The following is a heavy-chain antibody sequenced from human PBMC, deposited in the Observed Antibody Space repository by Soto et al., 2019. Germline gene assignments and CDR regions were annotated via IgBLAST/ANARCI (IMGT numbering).Heavy chain of an antibody. CDR2: ISTHNGDT. CDR1: GYTFNTYG. J-gene: IGHJ5*02. D-gene: IGHD3-3*02. V-gene: IGHV1-18*01. Sequence: ASVKVSCKTSGYTFNTYGVTWVRQAPGQGLEWIGWISTHNGDTNYAQSVQGRVTMTTDTSTSTAYMALRSLRADNTAVNYCVRDRRISNACCGTERYNWYDPWGQGTMVTASS. CDR3: VRDRRISNACCGTERYNWYDP.